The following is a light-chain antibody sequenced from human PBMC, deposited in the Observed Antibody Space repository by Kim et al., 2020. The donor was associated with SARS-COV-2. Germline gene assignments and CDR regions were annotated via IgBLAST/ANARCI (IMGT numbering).Light chain of an antibody. V-gene: IGLV2-14*03. CDR2: DVT. CDR1: SSDIGLYNY. Sequence: QSALTQPASMSGSPGQSITISCTGTSSDIGLYNYVSWYQLHPGKAPKLLIYDVTKRPSGFSDRFAGSKSGNTASLSISGLQTEDESEYFCTSYTSTNSLVFGGGTKLTVL. CDR3: TSYTSTNSLV. J-gene: IGLJ3*02.